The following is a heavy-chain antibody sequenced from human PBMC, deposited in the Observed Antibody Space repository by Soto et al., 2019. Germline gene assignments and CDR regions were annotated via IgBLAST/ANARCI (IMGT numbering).Heavy chain of an antibody. J-gene: IGHJ6*02. V-gene: IGHV3-30*18. CDR1: GFTFSSYG. D-gene: IGHD4-17*01. Sequence: QVQLVESGGGVVQPGRSLRLSCAASGFTFSSYGMHWVRQAPGKGLEWVAVISYDGSNKYYADSVKGRFTISRDNSKNTLYLQMNSLRAEDTAVYYCAKDSAYGDLSPRSTRHRVYYYGMDVWGQGTTVTVSS. CDR3: AKDSAYGDLSPRSTRHRVYYYGMDV. CDR2: ISYDGSNK.